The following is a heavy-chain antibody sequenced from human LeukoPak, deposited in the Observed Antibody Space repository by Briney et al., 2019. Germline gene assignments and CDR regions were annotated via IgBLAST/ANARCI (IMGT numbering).Heavy chain of an antibody. CDR3: ASQRGLIAAAGYYYFDY. D-gene: IGHD6-13*01. CDR1: GGSISSYY. V-gene: IGHV4-59*01. CDR2: IYYSGST. J-gene: IGHJ4*02. Sequence: PSETLSLTCTVSGGSISSYYWSWIRQPPGKGLEWIGYIYYSGSTNYNPSLKSRVTISVDTSKNQFPLKLSSVTAADTAVYYCASQRGLIAAAGYYYFDYWGQGTLVTVSS.